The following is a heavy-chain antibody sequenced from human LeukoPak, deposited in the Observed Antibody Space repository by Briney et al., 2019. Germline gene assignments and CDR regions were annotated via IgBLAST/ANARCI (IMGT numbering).Heavy chain of an antibody. V-gene: IGHV4-39*01. J-gene: IGHJ4*02. CDR2: IYYSGST. CDR3: ARGNILLWFGELSIRGVHFDY. CDR1: GGSISSSSYY. Sequence: SETLSLTCTVSGGSISSSSYYWGWIRQPPGKGLEWIGSIYYSGSTYYNPSLKSRVTISVDTSKNQFSLKLSSVTAADTAVYYCARGNILLWFGELSIRGVHFDYWGQGTLVTVSS. D-gene: IGHD3-10*01.